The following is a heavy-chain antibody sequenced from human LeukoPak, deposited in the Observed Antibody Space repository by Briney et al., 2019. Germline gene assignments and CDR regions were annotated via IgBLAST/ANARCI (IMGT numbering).Heavy chain of an antibody. CDR1: GFTFSDYY. D-gene: IGHD2-2*01. V-gene: IGHV3-11*04. CDR2: ISSSGSTI. Sequence: GGSLRLSCAASGFTFSDYYMSWIRQAPGKGLEWVSYISSSGSTIYYADSVKGRFTISRDNVKNSLYLQMNSLRAEDTAVYYCARCSSASCKFDYWGQGTLVTVSS. CDR3: ARCSSASCKFDY. J-gene: IGHJ4*02.